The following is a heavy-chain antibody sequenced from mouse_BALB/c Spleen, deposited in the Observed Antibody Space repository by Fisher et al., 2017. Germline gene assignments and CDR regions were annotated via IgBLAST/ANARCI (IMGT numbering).Heavy chain of an antibody. CDR3: ARDYYGSSYAMDY. J-gene: IGHJ4*01. V-gene: IGHV1-77*01. D-gene: IGHD1-1*01. Sequence: EKFKGKATLTTDKSSSTAYMQLSRLTSEDSAVYFCARDYYGSSYAMDYWGQGTSVTVSS.